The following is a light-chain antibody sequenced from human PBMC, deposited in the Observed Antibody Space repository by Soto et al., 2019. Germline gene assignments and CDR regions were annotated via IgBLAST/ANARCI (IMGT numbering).Light chain of an antibody. CDR2: EAS. CDR1: QSVSLS. CDR3: QQYGRSVG. V-gene: IGKV3-20*01. J-gene: IGKJ1*01. Sequence: EIVLTQSPGAVSLSPGERATLSCRASQSVSLSLAWYQMRPGQPPSLLIYEASTRAPGTPDRFSGSGSGTDFTLTVSRLEPEDFAVYYCQQYGRSVGFGQGTKVDIK.